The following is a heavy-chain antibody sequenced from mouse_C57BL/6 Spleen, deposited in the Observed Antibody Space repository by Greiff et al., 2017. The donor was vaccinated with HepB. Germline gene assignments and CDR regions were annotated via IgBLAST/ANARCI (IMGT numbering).Heavy chain of an antibody. CDR1: GYTFTSYT. CDR3: ARFYGSSWDYAMDY. CDR2: INPSSGYT. Sequence: VQLQESGAELARPGASVKMSCKASGYTFTSYTMHWVKQRPGQGLEWIGYINPSSGYTKYNQKFKDKATLTADKSSSTAYMQLSSLTSEDSAVYYCARFYGSSWDYAMDYWGQGTSVTVSS. J-gene: IGHJ4*01. V-gene: IGHV1-4*01. D-gene: IGHD1-1*01.